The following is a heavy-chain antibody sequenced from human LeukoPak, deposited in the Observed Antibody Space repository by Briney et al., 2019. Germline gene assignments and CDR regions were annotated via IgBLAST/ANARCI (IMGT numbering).Heavy chain of an antibody. CDR2: IYSRGSA. D-gene: IGHD3-10*01. Sequence: SETLSLTCTVSGGSISSGTYYWTWIRQPAGKGLEYVGHIYSRGSAYYNSSLRSRATISVDTSKNQFSLKLSSVTAADTAVYYCARSQLLYGSGSYQYYWGQGTLVTVSS. V-gene: IGHV4-61*09. CDR1: GGSISSGTYY. J-gene: IGHJ4*02. CDR3: ARSQLLYGSGSYQYY.